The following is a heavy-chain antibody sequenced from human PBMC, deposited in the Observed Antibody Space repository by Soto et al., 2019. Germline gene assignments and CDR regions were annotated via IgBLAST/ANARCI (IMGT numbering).Heavy chain of an antibody. CDR1: GGSVSSGSYY. CDR2: IYYSGST. Sequence: PSETLSLTCTVSGGSVSSGSYYWSWIRQPPAKGLEWIGYIYYSGSTNYNPSLKSRVTISVDTSKNQFSLKLSSVTAADTAVYYCAREAHSSSSGRYYFDYWGQGTLVTVSS. D-gene: IGHD6-6*01. V-gene: IGHV4-61*01. CDR3: AREAHSSSSGRYYFDY. J-gene: IGHJ4*02.